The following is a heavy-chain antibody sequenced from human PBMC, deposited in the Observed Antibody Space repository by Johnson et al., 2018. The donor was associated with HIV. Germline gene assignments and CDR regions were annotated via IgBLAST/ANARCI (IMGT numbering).Heavy chain of an antibody. D-gene: IGHD6-13*01. J-gene: IGHJ3*02. CDR3: AKGLGGGAATGTGAFDI. CDR1: GFIFSSYG. Sequence: QVQLVESGGGVVQPGRSLRLSCAASGFIFSSYGMHWVRQAPGKGLEWVTGMSYDGSNRYYADSVQGRFTISRDDSKNTLYLQRNSLRAEDTAVYYCAKGLGGGAATGTGAFDIWGQGTMVTVSS. V-gene: IGHV3-30*18. CDR2: MSYDGSNR.